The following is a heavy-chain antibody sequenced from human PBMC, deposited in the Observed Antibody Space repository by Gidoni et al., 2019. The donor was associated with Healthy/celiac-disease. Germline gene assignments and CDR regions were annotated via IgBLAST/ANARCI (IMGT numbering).Heavy chain of an antibody. V-gene: IGHV3-33*01. CDR3: ARAPYGDYSRLDY. CDR1: GFPFSSYG. J-gene: IGHJ4*02. Sequence: QVQLVESGGGVVQPGRSLRLSCAASGFPFSSYGMHWVRQAPGKGLEWVAVIWYDGSNKYYADSVKGRFTISRDNSKNTLYLQMNSLRAEDTAVYYCARAPYGDYSRLDYWGQGTLVTVSS. D-gene: IGHD4-17*01. CDR2: IWYDGSNK.